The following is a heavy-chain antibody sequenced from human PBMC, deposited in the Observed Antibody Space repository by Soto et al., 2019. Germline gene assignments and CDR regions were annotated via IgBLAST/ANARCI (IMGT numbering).Heavy chain of an antibody. D-gene: IGHD5-12*01. CDR2: IDSDGSPT. J-gene: IGHJ4*02. Sequence: EVQLVESGGGLVQPGGSLRLSCTASGFTFSSYWLHWVRQAPGKGLVWVSRIDSDGSPTNYADFVKGRFTISRDNAKNTPYLQMNSLRVEDTAVYYCARGASGYGNFDYWGQGTLVTVST. CDR1: GFTFSSYW. V-gene: IGHV3-74*01. CDR3: ARGASGYGNFDY.